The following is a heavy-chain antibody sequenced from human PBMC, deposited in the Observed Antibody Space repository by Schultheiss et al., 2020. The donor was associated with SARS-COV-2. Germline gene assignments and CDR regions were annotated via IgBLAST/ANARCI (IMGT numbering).Heavy chain of an antibody. CDR1: GFTFSSYA. V-gene: IGHV3-23*01. Sequence: GGSLRLSCAASGFTFSSYAMSWVRQAPGKGLEWVSAISGSGGSTYYADSVKGRFTISRDNSKNTLYLQMNSLRAEDTAVYYCTTDVSSSTSIFYYYGMDVWGQGTTVTVSS. CDR2: ISGSGGST. J-gene: IGHJ6*02. CDR3: TTDVSSSTSIFYYYGMDV. D-gene: IGHD6-6*01.